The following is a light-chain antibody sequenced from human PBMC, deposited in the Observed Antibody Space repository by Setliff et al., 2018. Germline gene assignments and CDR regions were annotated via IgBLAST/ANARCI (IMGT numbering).Light chain of an antibody. CDR3: CSYAGSYTYV. CDR1: SSDVGGYNY. V-gene: IGLV2-11*01. J-gene: IGLJ1*01. CDR2: DVA. Sequence: GSPGQSVTISCTGTSSDVGGYNYVSWYQQHPGKAPKLMIYDVAKRPSGVPHRFSGSKSGNTASLTISGLQAEDEADYYCCSYAGSYTYVFGTGTKVTV.